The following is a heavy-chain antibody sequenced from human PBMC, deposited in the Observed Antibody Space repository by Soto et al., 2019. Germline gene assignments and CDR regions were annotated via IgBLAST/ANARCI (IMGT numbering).Heavy chain of an antibody. D-gene: IGHD2-8*02. J-gene: IGHJ4*02. V-gene: IGHV4-34*01. Sequence: QVQLQQWGAGLLKPSETLSLTCAVYGGSFSGYYWTWIRQPPGTGLEWIGEINHSGSTNYNPSLKSRVTISVDTSKNQFSLKLTSVTAADTVVYYCARDKITGSFDYWGQGTLVTVSS. CDR2: INHSGST. CDR3: ARDKITGSFDY. CDR1: GGSFSGYY.